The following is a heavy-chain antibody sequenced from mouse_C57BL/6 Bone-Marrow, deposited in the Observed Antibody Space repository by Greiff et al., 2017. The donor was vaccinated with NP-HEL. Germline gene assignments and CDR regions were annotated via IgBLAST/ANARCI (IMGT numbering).Heavy chain of an antibody. CDR1: GYTFTSYW. D-gene: IGHD1-1*01. V-gene: IGHV1-55*01. CDR3: ARTRYYYGEPRNV. J-gene: IGHJ1*03. CDR2: IYPGSGST. Sequence: QVQLQQSGAELVKPGASVKMSCKASGYTFTSYWITWVKQRPGQGLEWIGDIYPGSGSTNYNEKIKSKATLTVDTSSSTAYMQLSSLTSEDSAVYYCARTRYYYGEPRNVWGTGTTVTVSS.